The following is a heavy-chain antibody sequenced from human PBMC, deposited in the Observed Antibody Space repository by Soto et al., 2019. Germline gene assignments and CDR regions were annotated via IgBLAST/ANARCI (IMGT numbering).Heavy chain of an antibody. CDR3: ATRRGDGYNDY. CDR2: IIPLLGIA. V-gene: IGHV1-69*02. CDR1: GGTVSSYT. D-gene: IGHD3-10*01. J-gene: IGHJ4*02. Sequence: QVQLVQSGAEVKKPVSSVKVSCKASGGTVSSYTISWVRQAPGQGLEWMGRIIPLLGIANYAQKFQGRVTITADKSTSTAYMELIILRSEDTSVYYCATRRGDGYNDYWGQGTLVTVSS.